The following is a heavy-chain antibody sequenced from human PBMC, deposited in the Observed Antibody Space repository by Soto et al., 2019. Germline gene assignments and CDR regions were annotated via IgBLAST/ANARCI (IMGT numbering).Heavy chain of an antibody. CDR2: IYYSGST. V-gene: IGHV4-31*03. Sequence: QVQLQESGPGLVKPSQTLSLTCSVSGGSISRGGYYWSWIRQHPGKGLELIGYIYYSGSTYYNPSRKSRSSISIGPSKNHFSLRLSSVTAAGTAVYSCATLGNYPLYWFDPWGQGTLVTVSS. CDR3: ATLGNYPLYWFDP. CDR1: GGSISRGGYY. D-gene: IGHD7-27*01. J-gene: IGHJ5*02.